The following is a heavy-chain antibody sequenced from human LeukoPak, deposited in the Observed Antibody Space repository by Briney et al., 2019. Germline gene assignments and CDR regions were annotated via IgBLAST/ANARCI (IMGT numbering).Heavy chain of an antibody. CDR1: GYTLTSYG. CDR3: ARGAYGDK. CDR2: ISTQSGNT. Sequence: ASMKVSCKASGYTLTSYGINWVRQAPGRGLEWMGWISTQSGNTNYAQKVQGRLTLTTDRSTNTAYMELRSLRSDDTAVYYCARGAYGDKWGQGTMVTVSS. V-gene: IGHV1-18*01. J-gene: IGHJ4*02. D-gene: IGHD4-17*01.